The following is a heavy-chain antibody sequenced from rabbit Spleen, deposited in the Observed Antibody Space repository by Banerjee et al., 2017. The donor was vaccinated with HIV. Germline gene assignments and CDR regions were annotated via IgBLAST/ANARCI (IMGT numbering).Heavy chain of an antibody. D-gene: IGHD7-1*01. CDR2: IYVGSGGGT. J-gene: IGHJ4*01. V-gene: IGHV1S40*01. Sequence: QSLEESGGDLVKPGASLTLTCTASGFSFSSVFWMCWVRQAPGKGLEWIACIYVGSGGGTKYASWAKGRFTISKTSSTTVTLQMASLTAADTATYFCARQEAYLGLKLWGQGTLVTVS. CDR1: GFSFSSVFW. CDR3: ARQEAYLGLKL.